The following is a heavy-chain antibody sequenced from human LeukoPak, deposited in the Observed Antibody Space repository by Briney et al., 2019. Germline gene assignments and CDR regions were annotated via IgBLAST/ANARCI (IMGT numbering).Heavy chain of an antibody. V-gene: IGHV4-59*08. CDR3: ARGPVTTSGNCFDP. J-gene: IGHJ5*02. CDR1: GGSISSYY. CDR2: IYYSGST. Sequence: SETLSLTCTVSGGSISSYYWSWIRQPPGKGLEWIGYIYYSGSTNYNPSLKSRVTISVDTSKNQFFLKLSSVTAADTAVYYCARGPVTTSGNCFDPWGQGTLVTVSS. D-gene: IGHD4-17*01.